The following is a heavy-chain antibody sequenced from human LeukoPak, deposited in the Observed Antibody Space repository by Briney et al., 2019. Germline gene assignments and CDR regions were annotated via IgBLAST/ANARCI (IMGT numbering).Heavy chain of an antibody. CDR3: ASELVAAAGRGYYYYYMDV. CDR2: IYHSGST. J-gene: IGHJ6*03. V-gene: IGHV4-30-2*01. Sequence: SQTLSLTCTVSGGSISSGGYYWSWIRQPPGKGLEWIGYIYHSGSTYYNPSLKSRVTISVDRSKNQFSLKLSSVTAADTAVYYCASELVAAAGRGYYYYYMDVWGKGTTVTVSS. CDR1: GGSISSGGYY. D-gene: IGHD6-13*01.